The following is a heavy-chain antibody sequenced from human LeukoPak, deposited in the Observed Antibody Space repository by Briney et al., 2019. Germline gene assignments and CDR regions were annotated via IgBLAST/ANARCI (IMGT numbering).Heavy chain of an antibody. CDR3: ARSIPSSSWLNRFDP. J-gene: IGHJ5*02. CDR1: GGSISSYY. Sequence: PSETLSLTCTVSGGSISSYYWSWIRQPAGKGLEWIGRIYTSGSTNYNPSLKSRVTMSVDTSKNQFSLKLSSVTAADTAVYYCARSIPSSSWLNRFDPWGQGTLVTVSS. CDR2: IYTSGST. D-gene: IGHD6-13*01. V-gene: IGHV4-4*07.